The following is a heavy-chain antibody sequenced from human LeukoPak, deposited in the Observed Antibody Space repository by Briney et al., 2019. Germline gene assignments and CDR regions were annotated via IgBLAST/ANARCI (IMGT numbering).Heavy chain of an antibody. CDR1: SDSISSYY. CDR3: ARDQGLSR. V-gene: IGHV4-59*01. J-gene: IGHJ4*02. CDR2: VYYSGST. D-gene: IGHD3/OR15-3a*01. Sequence: SETLSLTCNVSSDSISSYYWSWIRQPPGKGPEWIGYVYYSGSTHYSPFFESRVTMSMDTSKKQFSLKLSSVTAADTAVYYCARDQGLSRWGQGTLVTVSS.